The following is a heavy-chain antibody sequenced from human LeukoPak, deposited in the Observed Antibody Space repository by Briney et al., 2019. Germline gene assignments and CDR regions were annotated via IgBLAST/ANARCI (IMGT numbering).Heavy chain of an antibody. CDR1: GYPFTGYY. J-gene: IGHJ4*02. D-gene: IGHD1-26*01. V-gene: IGHV1-2*02. Sequence: ASLKVSCRASGYPFTGYYFHWVRQAPGQGLEWMGWINPNSGVTKYAQKFQGRVTMTRDTSISTAYMELSTLRADDTAVYFCARASIVGATSPSYFDYWGQGTLVTVSS. CDR2: INPNSGVT. CDR3: ARASIVGATSPSYFDY.